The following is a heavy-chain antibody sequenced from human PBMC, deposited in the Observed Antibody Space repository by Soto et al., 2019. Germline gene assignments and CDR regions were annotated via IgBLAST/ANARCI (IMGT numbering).Heavy chain of an antibody. CDR2: IYATGTT. V-gene: IGHV4-4*07. CDR1: GACISGYY. J-gene: IGHJ5*02. Sequence: NLSLTCTVSGACISGYYWSWTRKSAGKGLEWIGRIYATGTTDYNPSLKSRVMMSVDTSKKQFSLKLRSVTAADTAVYYCVRDGTKTLRDWFDPWGQGISVTVPQ. CDR3: VRDGTKTLRDWFDP. D-gene: IGHD1-1*01.